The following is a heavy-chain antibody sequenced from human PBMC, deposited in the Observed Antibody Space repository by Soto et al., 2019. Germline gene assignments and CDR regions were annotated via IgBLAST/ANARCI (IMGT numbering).Heavy chain of an antibody. Sequence: ASVKVSCKASGGTFSSYAISWVRQAPGQGLEWMGGIIPIFGTANYAQKFQGRVTITADESTSTAYMELSSLRSEDTAVYYCARDPDLGSRYSSGWYDPYCYYYGMDVWGQGTTVTVSS. V-gene: IGHV1-69*13. J-gene: IGHJ6*02. CDR3: ARDPDLGSRYSSGWYDPYCYYYGMDV. CDR2: IIPIFGTA. CDR1: GGTFSSYA. D-gene: IGHD6-19*01.